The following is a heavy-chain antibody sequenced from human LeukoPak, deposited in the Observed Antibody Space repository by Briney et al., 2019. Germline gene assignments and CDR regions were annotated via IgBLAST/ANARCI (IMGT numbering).Heavy chain of an antibody. CDR3: AKTRDSSGYYPRLYFDY. V-gene: IGHV3-23*01. Sequence: GGSLRLSCAASGFTFSSYAMSWVRQAPGKGLEWVSAISGSGGSTYYADSVKGRFTISRDNSKNTLYLQMNSLRAEDTAVYYCAKTRDSSGYYPRLYFDYWGQGTLVTVSS. CDR1: GFTFSSYA. CDR2: ISGSGGST. J-gene: IGHJ4*02. D-gene: IGHD3-22*01.